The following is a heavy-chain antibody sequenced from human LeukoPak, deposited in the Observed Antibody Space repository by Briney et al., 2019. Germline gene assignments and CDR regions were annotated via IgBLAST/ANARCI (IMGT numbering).Heavy chain of an antibody. CDR3: ARGGLLEMATITDY. CDR2: MNPNSGNT. V-gene: IGHV1-8*01. Sequence: GASVKVSCKASGYTFTSYDINWVRQATGQGLEWMGWMNPNSGNTSYAQKFQGRGTMTRHTSISTAYMELSSLRSEDPAVYYCARGGLLEMATITDYWGQGTLVTVSS. D-gene: IGHD5-24*01. J-gene: IGHJ4*02. CDR1: GYTFTSYD.